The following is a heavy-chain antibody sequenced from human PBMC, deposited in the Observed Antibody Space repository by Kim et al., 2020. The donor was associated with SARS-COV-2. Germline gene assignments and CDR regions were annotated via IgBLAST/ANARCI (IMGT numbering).Heavy chain of an antibody. D-gene: IGHD3-10*01. CDR2: ISHDGKIQ. CDR3: AKDEVGVGSFNWFDP. CDR1: GFSLSTHD. J-gene: IGHJ5*02. Sequence: GGSLRLSCAASGFSLSTHDMHWARQVSGKGLEWVATISHDGKIQYYGDSVKGRFTISRDNSKNTLYLQMSSLRAEDTAVYYCAKDEVGVGSFNWFDPWGQGTLVIVSS. V-gene: IGHV3-30*18.